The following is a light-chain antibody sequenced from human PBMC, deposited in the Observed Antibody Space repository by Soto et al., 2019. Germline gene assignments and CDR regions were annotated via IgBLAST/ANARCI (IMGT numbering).Light chain of an antibody. CDR2: EAS. V-gene: IGKV1-39*01. Sequence: DIQMTQSPSSLSASVGDRITIAFRVSQSISTYLNWYQQRPGRAPKLLIYEASSLQSGVPSRFSGSGSGTDFTLTISSLRPEDFATYYCQQSYDPPFTFGPGTKVDI. CDR3: QQSYDPPFT. J-gene: IGKJ3*01. CDR1: QSISTY.